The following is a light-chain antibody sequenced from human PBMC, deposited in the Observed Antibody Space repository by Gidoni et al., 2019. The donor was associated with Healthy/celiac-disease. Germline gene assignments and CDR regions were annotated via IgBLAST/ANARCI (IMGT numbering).Light chain of an antibody. CDR3: QQRSNWQGLT. CDR2: DAS. CDR1: QSISSY. V-gene: IGKV3-11*01. J-gene: IGKJ4*01. Sequence: EIVWTQSPGTLSLSPGERATLSCRASQSISSYVAWYQQKPGQAPRILIYDASNRATGIPARFSGSGSGTDFTLTISSLEPEDFAVYYCQQRSNWQGLTFGGGTKVEIK.